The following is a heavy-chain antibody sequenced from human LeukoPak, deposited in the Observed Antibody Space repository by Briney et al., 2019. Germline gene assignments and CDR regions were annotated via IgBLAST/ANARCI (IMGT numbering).Heavy chain of an antibody. D-gene: IGHD6-19*01. Sequence: GGSLRLSCAASGFTFNSYALSWVRQAPGKGLEWVSAISGSAVTTYYADSVKGRFTISRDNSKNTLYLQMNSLRADDTAVYYCAKDGAVAGLYYLDYWGQGTLVIVSS. CDR3: AKDGAVAGLYYLDY. CDR2: ISGSAVTT. V-gene: IGHV3-23*01. CDR1: GFTFNSYA. J-gene: IGHJ4*02.